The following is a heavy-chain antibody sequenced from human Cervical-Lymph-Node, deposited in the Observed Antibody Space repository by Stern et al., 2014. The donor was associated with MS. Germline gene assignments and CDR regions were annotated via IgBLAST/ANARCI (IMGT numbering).Heavy chain of an antibody. J-gene: IGHJ4*02. D-gene: IGHD2-15*01. CDR2: ISGNGTTT. Sequence: EVQLVESGGGLVQPGGSLRLSCTASGFTFSPFSMNWVRQAPGKGLEWVAYISGNGTTTYHSDSVKRRFTISRDNANNSLYLQMNGLRDEDTAVYYCATPTPAHYWGQGTLVTVSS. CDR1: GFTFSPFS. CDR3: ATPTPAHY. V-gene: IGHV3-48*02.